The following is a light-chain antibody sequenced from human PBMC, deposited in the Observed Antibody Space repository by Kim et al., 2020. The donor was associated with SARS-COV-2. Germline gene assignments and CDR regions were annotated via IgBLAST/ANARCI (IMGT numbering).Light chain of an antibody. V-gene: IGLV3-21*04. Sequence: SYELTQPPSVSVAPGKTARITCGGNNIGSKSVHWYQQKPGQAPVLVIYYDSDRPSGIPERFSGSNSGNTATLTISRVEAGDEADCYCQVWDSSSDHRVFGGGTQLTVL. CDR2: YDS. CDR3: QVWDSSSDHRV. J-gene: IGLJ3*02. CDR1: NIGSKS.